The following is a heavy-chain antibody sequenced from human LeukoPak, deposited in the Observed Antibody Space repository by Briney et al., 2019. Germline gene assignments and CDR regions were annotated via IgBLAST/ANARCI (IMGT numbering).Heavy chain of an antibody. V-gene: IGHV1-69*02. Sequence: GASVKVSCKASGGTFSSYTISWVRQAPGQGLEWMGRIIPILDIANYAQKFQGKVTITADKSTSTAYMELSSLRSEDTAVYYCARSSHYYDSSGLDYWGQGTLVTVSS. D-gene: IGHD3-22*01. CDR1: GGTFSSYT. CDR2: IIPILDIA. J-gene: IGHJ4*02. CDR3: ARSSHYYDSSGLDY.